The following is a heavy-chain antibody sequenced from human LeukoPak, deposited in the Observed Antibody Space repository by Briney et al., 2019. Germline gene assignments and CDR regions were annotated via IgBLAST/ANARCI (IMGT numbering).Heavy chain of an antibody. CDR2: IYYSGST. Sequence: SQTLSLTCTVSGGSISSGDYYWNWIRQPPGKGLEWIGFIYYSGSTYYNPSLKSRVTISADTSKNRFSLKLSSVTAADTAVYFCAREFAVTKTKTFDYWGQGTLVTVSS. J-gene: IGHJ4*02. CDR1: GGSISSGDYY. V-gene: IGHV4-30-4*08. CDR3: AREFAVTKTKTFDY. D-gene: IGHD4-17*01.